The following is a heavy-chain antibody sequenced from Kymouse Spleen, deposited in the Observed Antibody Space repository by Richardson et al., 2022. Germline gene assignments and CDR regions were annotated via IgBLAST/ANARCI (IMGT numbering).Heavy chain of an antibody. D-gene: IGHD4-11,IGHD4-11*01. V-gene: IGHV3-23*04. CDR2: ISGSGGST. CDR3: AKDPVTTGYYYYGMDV. CDR1: GFTFSSYA. Sequence: EVQLVESGGGLVQPGGSLRLSCAASGFTFSSYAMSWVRQAPGKGLEWVSAISGSGGSTYYADSVKGRFTISRDNSKNTLYLQMNSLRAEDTAVYYCAKDPVTTGYYYYGMDVWGQGTTVTVSS. J-gene: IGHJ6*02.